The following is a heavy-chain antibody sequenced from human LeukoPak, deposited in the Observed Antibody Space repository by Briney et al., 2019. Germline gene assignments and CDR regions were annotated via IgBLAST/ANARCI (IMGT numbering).Heavy chain of an antibody. CDR1: GFTFSDHA. V-gene: IGHV3-23*01. J-gene: IGHJ4*02. CDR2: IRGTGTTT. D-gene: IGHD6-19*01. Sequence: GSLRLSCAASGFTFSDHAMSWVRQAPGKGLEWVSAIRGTGTTTFYAASVKGRFTISRDNSKNTADLQMNSLRAEDAAVYYCAKVSWLGTLPSYHFDSWGQGTQVTVSS. CDR3: AKVSWLGTLPSYHFDS.